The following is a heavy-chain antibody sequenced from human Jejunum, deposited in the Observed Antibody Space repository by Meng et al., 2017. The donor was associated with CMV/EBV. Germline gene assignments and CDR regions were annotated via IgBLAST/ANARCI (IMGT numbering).Heavy chain of an antibody. D-gene: IGHD6-19*01. Sequence: SGFSFSTYGMHWVRQAPGKGLEWVAFLRHDGGGESYADSVRGRFTISRDNSKSTLYLQMNSPRPGDSAVYYCGKDSHSSGWYVDFWGQGTLVTVS. CDR3: GKDSHSSGWYVDF. V-gene: IGHV3-30*02. CDR2: LRHDGGGE. J-gene: IGHJ4*02. CDR1: GFSFSTYG.